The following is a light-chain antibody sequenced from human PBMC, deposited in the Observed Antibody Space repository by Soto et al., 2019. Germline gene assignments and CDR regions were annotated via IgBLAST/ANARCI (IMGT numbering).Light chain of an antibody. CDR2: DAS. CDR1: QSLDSY. CDR3: QQRRSWPIT. Sequence: EIVLTQSPATLSLSPGERATLSCRASQSLDSYLAWYQQKPVQAPRLLIYDASNRATGVPARFSGSGSGTDFTLTINSLEPEAFAVYYCQQRRSWPITFGGGTKVEIK. J-gene: IGKJ4*01. V-gene: IGKV3-11*01.